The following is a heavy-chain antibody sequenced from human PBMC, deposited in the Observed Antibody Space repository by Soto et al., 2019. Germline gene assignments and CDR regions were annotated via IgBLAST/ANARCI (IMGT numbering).Heavy chain of an antibody. CDR3: ARVVGYCSGGICYHGYYHYVMDV. Sequence: GASVKVSCKASGGTFSSYAISWVRQAPGQGLEWMGGIIPIFGTANYAQKFQGRVTITADKSTSTAYMELSSLRSEDTAVYYCARVVGYCSGGICYHGYYHYVMDVRGQRTTVTVAS. CDR2: IIPIFGTA. D-gene: IGHD2-15*01. V-gene: IGHV1-69*06. CDR1: GGTFSSYA. J-gene: IGHJ6*02.